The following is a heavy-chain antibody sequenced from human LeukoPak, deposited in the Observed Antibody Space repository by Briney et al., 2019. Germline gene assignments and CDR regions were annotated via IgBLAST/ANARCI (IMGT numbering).Heavy chain of an antibody. Sequence: SETLSLTCAVSGGSISSNNYFWGWIRQPPGKGLEWIGSVYDSGSTYYNPSLRSRITMSVDTSKNQFSLKLSSVAAADTAVYFCARSPRIPHQEFQHWGQGTLVTVSS. CDR2: VYDSGST. CDR3: ARSPRIPHQEFQH. D-gene: IGHD2-21*01. J-gene: IGHJ1*01. CDR1: GGSISSNNYF. V-gene: IGHV4-39*07.